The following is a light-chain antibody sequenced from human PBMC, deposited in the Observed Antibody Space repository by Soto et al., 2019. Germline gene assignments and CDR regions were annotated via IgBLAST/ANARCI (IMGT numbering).Light chain of an antibody. CDR3: QQSSSTPQT. CDR2: DAS. Sequence: DIQMTQSPSSLSASVGDRVTITCQASQDISNYLNWYQQKPGKAPKLLIYDASNLETGVPSRFSGSGSGTDFTFTISSLQPEDIATYYCQQSSSTPQTFGGGTRVEIK. J-gene: IGKJ4*01. V-gene: IGKV1-33*01. CDR1: QDISNY.